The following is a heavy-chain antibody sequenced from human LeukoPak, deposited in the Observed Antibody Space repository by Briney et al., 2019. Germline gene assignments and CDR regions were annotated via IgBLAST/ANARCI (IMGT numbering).Heavy chain of an antibody. CDR2: ISSSGSTI. V-gene: IGHV3-11*04. D-gene: IGHD4-17*01. J-gene: IGHJ3*02. CDR3: ARDDYGDYVAFDI. CDR1: GFTFSDYY. Sequence: PGGSLRLSCADSGFTFSDYYMSWIRQAPGKGLEWVSYISSSGSTIYYADSVKGRFTISRDNAKNSLYLQMNSLRAEDTAVYYCARDDYGDYVAFDIWGQGTMVTVSS.